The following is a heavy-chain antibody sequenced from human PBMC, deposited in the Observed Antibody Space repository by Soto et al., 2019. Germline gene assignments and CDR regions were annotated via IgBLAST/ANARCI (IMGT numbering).Heavy chain of an antibody. Sequence: QVQVVQSGPELKKPGASVKVSCKAQGYIFTKYGIGWVRQAPGHGLEWMGLINVYNGDRKVAQKFQDRVSMTTDTATDTAYMELKSLRSGDTAVYYCARLQLGGDRMLNWFDTCGQGTLVTVSS. D-gene: IGHD2-21*02. CDR3: ARLQLGGDRMLNWFDT. CDR2: INVYNGDR. V-gene: IGHV1-18*01. CDR1: GYIFTKYG. J-gene: IGHJ5*02.